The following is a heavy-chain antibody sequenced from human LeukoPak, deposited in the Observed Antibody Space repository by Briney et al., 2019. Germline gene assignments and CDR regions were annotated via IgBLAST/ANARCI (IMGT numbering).Heavy chain of an antibody. J-gene: IGHJ5*02. Sequence: ASVKVSCNASGYTFTSYDINWVRQATGQGLEWMGWMNPNSGNTGYAQKFQGRVTMTRNTSISTAYMELSSLRSEDTAVYYCARKYSSSWLRDHNWFDPWGQGTLVTVSS. CDR1: GYTFTSYD. V-gene: IGHV1-8*01. D-gene: IGHD6-13*01. CDR2: MNPNSGNT. CDR3: ARKYSSSWLRDHNWFDP.